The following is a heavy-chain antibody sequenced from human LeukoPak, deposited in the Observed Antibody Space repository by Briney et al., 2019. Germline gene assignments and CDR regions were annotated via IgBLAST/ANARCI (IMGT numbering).Heavy chain of an antibody. V-gene: IGHV3-48*03. Sequence: PGGSLRLSCAASGFTFSSYEMNWVRQAPGKGLEWVSYISSSGSTIYYADSVKGRFTISRDNAKNSLYLQMNSLRAEDTAVYYCAKVGPGAARDYWGQGTLVTVSS. CDR3: AKVGPGAARDY. D-gene: IGHD5-18*01. CDR2: ISSSGSTI. CDR1: GFTFSSYE. J-gene: IGHJ4*02.